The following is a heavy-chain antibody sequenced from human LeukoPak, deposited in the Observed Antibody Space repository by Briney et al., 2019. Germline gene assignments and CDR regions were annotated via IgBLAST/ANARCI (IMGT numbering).Heavy chain of an antibody. CDR3: ARRHDSSGYFPIYYYYGMDV. Sequence: SETLSLTCAVYGGSFSGYYWSWVRQPPGKGLEWIGEINHSGSTNYNPSLKSRVTISVDTSKNQFSLKLSSVTAADTAVYYCARRHDSSGYFPIYYYYGMDVWGHGTTVTVSS. CDR1: GGSFSGYY. D-gene: IGHD3-22*01. V-gene: IGHV4-34*01. J-gene: IGHJ6*02. CDR2: INHSGST.